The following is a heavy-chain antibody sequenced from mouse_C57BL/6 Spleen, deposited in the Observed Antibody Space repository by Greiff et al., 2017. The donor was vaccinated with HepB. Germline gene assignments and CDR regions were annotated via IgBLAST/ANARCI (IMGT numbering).Heavy chain of an antibody. CDR2: IHPNSGST. V-gene: IGHV1-64*01. CDR1: GYTFTSYW. CDR3: AGGNYTFYWYFDV. J-gene: IGHJ1*03. D-gene: IGHD2-1*01. Sequence: QVQLQQPGAELVKPGASVKLSCKASGYTFTSYWMHWVKQRPGQGLEWIGMIHPNSGSTNYNEKFKSKATLTVDKSSSTAYMQLSSLTSEDSAVYYCAGGNYTFYWYFDVWGTGTTVTVSS.